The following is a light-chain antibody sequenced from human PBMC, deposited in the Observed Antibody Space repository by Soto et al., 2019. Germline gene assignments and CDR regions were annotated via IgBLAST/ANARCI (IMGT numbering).Light chain of an antibody. CDR2: GAS. V-gene: IGKV3D-15*01. CDR3: QQYNDWPPWT. J-gene: IGKJ1*01. CDR1: QSVSNN. Sequence: EIVFTQSPGTLSLSPGERYTLSCMAIQSVSNNYLAWYQQKPGQAPRLLIYGASNRATGIPARFSGSGSGTEFTLTISSLQSEDFAVYYCQQYNDWPPWTVGQGTKVDIK.